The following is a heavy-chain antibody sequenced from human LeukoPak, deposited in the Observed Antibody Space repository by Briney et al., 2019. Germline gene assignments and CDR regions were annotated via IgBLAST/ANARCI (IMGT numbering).Heavy chain of an antibody. CDR1: GFTFSSYA. D-gene: IGHD5-18*01. V-gene: IGHV3-30-3*01. J-gene: IGHJ4*02. CDR2: ISYDGSNK. CDR3: ASLDTAMVKGQEDY. Sequence: GRSLRLSCAASGFTFSSYAMHWVRQAPGKGLEWVAVISYDGSNKYYADSVKGRFTISRDNSKNTLYLQMNSLRAEDTAVYYCASLDTAMVKGQEDYWGQGTLVTVSS.